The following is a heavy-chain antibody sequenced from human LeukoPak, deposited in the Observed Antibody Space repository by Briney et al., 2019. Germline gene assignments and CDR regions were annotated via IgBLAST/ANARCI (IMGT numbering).Heavy chain of an antibody. CDR3: ARDRSGGAGGYFDY. CDR1: GYTFTSYY. V-gene: IGHV1-46*01. Sequence: GASVKVSCKASGYTFTSYYMHWVRQAPGQGLEGMGIINPSGCSTSYAQKFQDRVTMTRDMSTSTVYMALSSLRSEDSAVYYCARDRSGGAGGYFDYWGKGTLVTVSS. J-gene: IGHJ4*02. D-gene: IGHD1-26*01. CDR2: INPSGCST.